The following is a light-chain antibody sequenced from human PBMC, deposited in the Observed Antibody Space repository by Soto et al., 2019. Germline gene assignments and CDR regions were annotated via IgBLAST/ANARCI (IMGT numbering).Light chain of an antibody. Sequence: EIVMTQSPGTLSLSPGDTATISCRASQSINSNYIAWYQQPPDQAHRLLIYGISTRAADIPARFSGSGSGTEFTHTISSLQSEDFAVYYCQQHSKWPITFGQGTRLEIK. CDR3: QQHSKWPIT. V-gene: IGKV3-15*01. CDR2: GIS. J-gene: IGKJ5*01. CDR1: QSINSN.